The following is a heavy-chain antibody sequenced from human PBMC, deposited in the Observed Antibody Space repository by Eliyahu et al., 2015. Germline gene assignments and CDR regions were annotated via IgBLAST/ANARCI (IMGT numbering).Heavy chain of an antibody. CDR1: GFXFXSFE. CDR2: IYSSGSTK. V-gene: IGHV3-48*03. Sequence: EVQLVESGGGFVQPGGSLXLSCAASGFXFXSFEMNWVRQAPGKGLEWIAYIYSSGSTKHYADSVKGRFSISRDNAKNSLYLQMNSLRAEDTAVYYCATRRGYSMRADGMDVWGQGTTVTVSS. CDR3: ATRRGYSMRADGMDV. D-gene: IGHD4-11*01. J-gene: IGHJ6*02.